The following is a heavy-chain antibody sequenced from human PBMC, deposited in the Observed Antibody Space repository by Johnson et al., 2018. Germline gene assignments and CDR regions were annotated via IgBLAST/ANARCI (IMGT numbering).Heavy chain of an antibody. V-gene: IGHV3-30*04. CDR3: AREPYLDTGYYYYDMDV. J-gene: IGHJ6*03. CDR2: ISYDGRNK. D-gene: IGHD3/OR15-3a*01. CDR1: GFTFSRYA. Sequence: QVQLVESGGGVVQPGRSLRLPCAASGFTFSRYALHWVRQAPGKGLEWVAVISYDGRNKYYADSVKGRLTISRDNSKNTLYLQMTSRGAEDTAVYFCAREPYLDTGYYYYDMDVWGKGTTVTVSS.